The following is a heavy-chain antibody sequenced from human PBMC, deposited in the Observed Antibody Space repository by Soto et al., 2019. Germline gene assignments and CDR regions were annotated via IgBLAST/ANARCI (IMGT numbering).Heavy chain of an antibody. V-gene: IGHV3-30*18. J-gene: IGHJ6*02. Sequence: VGSLRLSCAASCLNFSSYNMHWVRQAPGKGLEWVALILHDGSNEYYADSVKGRFTISRDNSKNTLYLQMKSLRAEDTAVYYCAKSRDGYSFYFYYGMDVWGQGTTVTVSS. CDR3: AKSRDGYSFYFYYGMDV. D-gene: IGHD4-4*01. CDR1: CLNFSSYN. CDR2: ILHDGSNE.